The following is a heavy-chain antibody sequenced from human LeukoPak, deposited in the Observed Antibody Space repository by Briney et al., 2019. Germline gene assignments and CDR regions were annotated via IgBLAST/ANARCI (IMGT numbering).Heavy chain of an antibody. CDR3: TTRGSVRGVYRLFDF. CDR1: GYTFTGYY. V-gene: IGHV1-2*02. J-gene: IGHJ4*02. D-gene: IGHD3-10*01. CDR2: INPNSGGT. Sequence: GASVKVSCKASGYTFTGYYMHWVRQAPGQGLEWMGWINPNSGGTNYAQKFQGRVTMTRDTSISTAYMELSSLRSEDTAVYYCTTRGSVRGVYRLFDFWGQGTLVTVSS.